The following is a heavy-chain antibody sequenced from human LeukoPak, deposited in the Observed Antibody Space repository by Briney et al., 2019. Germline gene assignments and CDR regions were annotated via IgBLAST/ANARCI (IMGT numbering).Heavy chain of an antibody. CDR2: TSYDGSNK. Sequence: PGGSLRLSCAASGFPFTSHAMHWVRQAPGKGLEWVAVTSYDGSNKYYADSVKGRFTISRDNSKNTLYLQMDSLRAEDTALYYCAKRKAYDYGAFDYWGQGTLVTVSS. CDR1: GFPFTSHA. J-gene: IGHJ4*02. V-gene: IGHV3-30-3*02. CDR3: AKRKAYDYGAFDY. D-gene: IGHD4-17*01.